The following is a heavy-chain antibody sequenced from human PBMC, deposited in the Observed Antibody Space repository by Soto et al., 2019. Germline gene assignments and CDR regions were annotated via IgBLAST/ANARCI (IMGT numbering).Heavy chain of an antibody. CDR1: GGSISSHY. CDR2: IYYSGST. Sequence: SETLSLTCPVSGGSISSHYWSWIRQPPGKGLEWIGYIYYSGSTNYNPSLKSRVTISVDTSKNQFSLKLSSVTAADTAVYYCARDASTTMVRGVIIMEAFDIWGQGTMVTVSS. CDR3: ARDASTTMVRGVIIMEAFDI. D-gene: IGHD3-10*01. V-gene: IGHV4-59*11. J-gene: IGHJ3*02.